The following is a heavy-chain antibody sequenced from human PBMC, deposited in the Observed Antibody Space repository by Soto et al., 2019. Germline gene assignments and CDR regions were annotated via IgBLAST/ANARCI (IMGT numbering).Heavy chain of an antibody. J-gene: IGHJ4*02. CDR1: GFTFEDYA. V-gene: IGHV3-43D*04. CDR3: AKAKFYFDSSPFDS. Sequence: GGALRLSCPTSGFTFEDYAVHWVRQSSRKGLEWVSFINADGSDRYYADSVKGRFTISRDNTKGSFYLQMDRLRLEDTAIYYCAKAKFYFDSSPFDSWGKGTLVPVSP. CDR2: INADGSDR. D-gene: IGHD1-26*01.